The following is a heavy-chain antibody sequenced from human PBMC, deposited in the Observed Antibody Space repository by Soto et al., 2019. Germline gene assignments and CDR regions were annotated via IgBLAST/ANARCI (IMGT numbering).Heavy chain of an antibody. D-gene: IGHD3-22*01. CDR1: GFTFSSYA. CDR3: ARDLEVVLIPYGMDV. CDR2: ISYDGSNK. V-gene: IGHV3-30-3*01. J-gene: IGHJ6*02. Sequence: GGSLRLSCAASGFTFSSYAMHWVRQAPGKGLEWVAVISYDGSNKYYADSVKGRFTISRDNSKNTLYLQMNSLRAEDTAVYYCARDLEVVLIPYGMDVWGQGTTVTASS.